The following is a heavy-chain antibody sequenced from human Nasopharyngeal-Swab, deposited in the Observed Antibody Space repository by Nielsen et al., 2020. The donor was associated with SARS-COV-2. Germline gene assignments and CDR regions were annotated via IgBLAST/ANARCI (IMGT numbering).Heavy chain of an antibody. V-gene: IGHV3-49*01. J-gene: IGHJ6*03. D-gene: IGHD4-11*01. Sequence: GESLKISCTTSGFTFGDYAMSWFRQAPGKGLEWVGFIRSKTYGGAPEYAASVKGRFTISRDGAESIAYLQMNSLSAEDTAVYHCAKDLYSDYYMDVWGKGTTVTVSS. CDR3: AKDLYSDYYMDV. CDR1: GFTFGDYA. CDR2: IRSKTYGGAP.